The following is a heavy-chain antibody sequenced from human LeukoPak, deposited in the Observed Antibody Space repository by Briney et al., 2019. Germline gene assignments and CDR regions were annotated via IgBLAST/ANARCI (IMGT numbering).Heavy chain of an antibody. CDR2: IYTSGST. V-gene: IGHV4-61*02. CDR3: ARDRNWFDP. Sequence: SQTLSLTCTVSGGSISSGSYYWSWIRQPAGKGLEWIGRIYTSGSTNYNPSLKSRVTISVDTSKNHFSLKLSSVTAADTAVYYCARDRNWFDPWGQGTLVTVS. J-gene: IGHJ5*02. CDR1: GGSISSGSYY.